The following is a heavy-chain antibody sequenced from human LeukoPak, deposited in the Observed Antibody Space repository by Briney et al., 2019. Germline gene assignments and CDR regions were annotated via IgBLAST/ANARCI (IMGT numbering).Heavy chain of an antibody. CDR3: ARLRVVVVPAAMWVPRYYFDY. CDR1: GGSFSGYY. J-gene: IGHJ4*02. V-gene: IGHV4-34*01. D-gene: IGHD2-2*01. Sequence: PSETLSLTCAVYGGSFSGYYWSWIRQPPGKGLEWIGEINHSGSTNYNPSLKSRVTISVDTSKNQFSLKLSSVTAADTAVYYCARLRVVVVPAAMWVPRYYFDYWGQGTLVTVSS. CDR2: INHSGST.